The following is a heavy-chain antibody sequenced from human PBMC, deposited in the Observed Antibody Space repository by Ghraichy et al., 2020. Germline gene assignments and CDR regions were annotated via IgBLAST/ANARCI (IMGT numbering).Heavy chain of an antibody. J-gene: IGHJ6*02. CDR1: GGSINSYY. D-gene: IGHD2-15*01. CDR3: ARHATFCNGNSCYLKEISGMDV. V-gene: IGHV4-59*08. CDR2: ISYSGST. Sequence: SQTLSLTCTVSGGSINSYYWSWIRQPPGKGLEWMGYISYSGSTNYNPSLKSRVTISVDTSENQFSLRLSSVTAADTAMYYCARHATFCNGNSCYLKEISGMDVWGQGTTVTVSS.